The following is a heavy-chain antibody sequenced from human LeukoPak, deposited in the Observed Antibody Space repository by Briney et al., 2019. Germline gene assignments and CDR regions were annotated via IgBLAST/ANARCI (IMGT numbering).Heavy chain of an antibody. CDR2: ISPGGGPT. CDR1: GFTLSSYA. D-gene: IGHD5-12*01. V-gene: IGHV3-23*01. J-gene: IGHJ4*02. Sequence: GGSLRLSCAASGFTLSSYAMNWVRQAPGKGLEGVSGISPGGGPTYYADSVKGLLTISRDDYKNTLYMQMNNLRAEDTAVYYCAKDGAWLRFDDWGQGSLVTVSS. CDR3: AKDGAWLRFDD.